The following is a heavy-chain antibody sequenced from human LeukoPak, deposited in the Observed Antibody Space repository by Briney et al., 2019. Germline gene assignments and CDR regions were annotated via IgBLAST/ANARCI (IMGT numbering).Heavy chain of an antibody. CDR3: ARSPPGLIYMDV. Sequence: SVKVSCKASGGTFNSYAISWVRQAPGQGFEWMGGFIPIFGTANYAQKFQGRVMITADESTSTAYMDLNSLRSEDTAVYYCARSPPGLIYMDVWGKGTTVSVSS. J-gene: IGHJ6*03. D-gene: IGHD2-8*01. V-gene: IGHV1-69*01. CDR1: GGTFNSYA. CDR2: FIPIFGTA.